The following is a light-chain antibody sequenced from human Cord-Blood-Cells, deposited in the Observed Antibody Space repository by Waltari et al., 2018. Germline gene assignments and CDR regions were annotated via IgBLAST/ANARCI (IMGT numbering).Light chain of an antibody. CDR3: QQYDNRPIT. CDR2: DAS. CDR1: QDISNY. J-gene: IGKJ5*01. V-gene: IGKV1-33*01. Sequence: DIQMTQSPSSLSASAGDRVTITCQASQDISNYLNWYQQKPGKAPKLLIYDASNLETGVPSRFSGSGSGTDFTFTISSLQPEDIATYYCQQYDNRPITFGQGTRLEIK.